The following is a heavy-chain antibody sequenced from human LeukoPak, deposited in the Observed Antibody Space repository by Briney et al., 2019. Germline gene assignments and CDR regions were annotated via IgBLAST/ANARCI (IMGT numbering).Heavy chain of an antibody. CDR2: FYPSGST. D-gene: IGHD3-9*01. CDR1: GGSITNYF. Sequence: PSETLSLTCTVSGGSITNYFWTWVRQPAGKGLQWIGRFYPSGSTNYNPSLKSRLTMSVDTSKNQFSLKLSSVTAADTAVYYCAREDRYQYYYIDVWGKGTTVTVSS. J-gene: IGHJ6*03. V-gene: IGHV4-4*07. CDR3: AREDRYQYYYIDV.